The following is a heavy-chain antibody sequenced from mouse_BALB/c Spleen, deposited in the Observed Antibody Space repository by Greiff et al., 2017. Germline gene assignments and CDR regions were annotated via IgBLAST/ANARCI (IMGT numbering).Heavy chain of an antibody. V-gene: IGHV1-54*01. Sequence: QVQLQQSGAELVRPGTSVKVSCKASGYAFTNYLIEWVKQRPGQGLEWIGVINPGGGGTNYNEKFKGKATLTADKSSSTAYMQLSSLTSDDSAVYFCARRYDLDYWGQGTTLTVSS. D-gene: IGHD2-3*01. CDR1: GYAFTNYL. CDR3: ARRYDLDY. CDR2: INPGGGGT. J-gene: IGHJ2*01.